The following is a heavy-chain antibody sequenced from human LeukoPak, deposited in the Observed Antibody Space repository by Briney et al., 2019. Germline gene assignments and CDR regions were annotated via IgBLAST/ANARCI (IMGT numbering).Heavy chain of an antibody. CDR3: ARDTSRGYSYGYVD. D-gene: IGHD5-18*01. CDR1: GLTFSSYS. V-gene: IGHV3-21*01. CDR2: ISSSSSYI. Sequence: GGSLRLSCAPSGLTFSSYSMNSVRQAPGKGLEWVSSISSSSSYIYYADSVKGRFTISRDNAKNSLYLQMNSLRAEDTAVYYCARDTSRGYSYGYVDWGQGTLVTVSS. J-gene: IGHJ4*02.